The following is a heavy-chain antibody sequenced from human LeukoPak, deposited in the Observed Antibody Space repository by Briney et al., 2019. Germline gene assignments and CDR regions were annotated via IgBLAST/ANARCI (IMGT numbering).Heavy chain of an antibody. CDR2: IYTSAST. J-gene: IGHJ4*02. CDR1: GGSISSYY. Sequence: PSETLSLTCTVSGGSISSYYWSWIRQPAGKGLEWIGRIYTSASTNYNPSLKSRVTMSVDTSKNQFSLKLSSVTAADTAMYYCTREAGNTQYFDYWGQGTLVTVSS. CDR3: TREAGNTQYFDY. V-gene: IGHV4-4*07. D-gene: IGHD1-1*01.